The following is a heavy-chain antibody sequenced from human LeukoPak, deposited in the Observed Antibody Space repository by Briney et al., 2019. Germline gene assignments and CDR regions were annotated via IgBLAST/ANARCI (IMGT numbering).Heavy chain of an antibody. Sequence: GGSLRLSCTGSGFTVSSSYMSWVRQTPGKGLEWVSVMYSGGTTYYADSVKGRYTISRDSSKNTVNLQMNSLRAEDTAVYYCARDRRDGYCLGHWGQGTLVTVSS. CDR2: MYSGGTT. CDR3: ARDRRDGYCLGH. V-gene: IGHV3-66*01. D-gene: IGHD5-24*01. J-gene: IGHJ4*02. CDR1: GFTVSSSY.